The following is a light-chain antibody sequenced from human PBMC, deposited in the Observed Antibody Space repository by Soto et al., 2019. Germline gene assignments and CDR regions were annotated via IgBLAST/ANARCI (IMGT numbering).Light chain of an antibody. J-gene: IGKJ2*01. Sequence: DIQMTQSPSTLSASVGDRVTITCRASQSISNWLAWYQQKPGKAPKLLIYKASSLESGVPSRFSGSGSGTEFTLTISSLQPDDFATYYCQQYNNWYTFGQGTKLE. CDR2: KAS. CDR1: QSISNW. V-gene: IGKV1-5*03. CDR3: QQYNNWYT.